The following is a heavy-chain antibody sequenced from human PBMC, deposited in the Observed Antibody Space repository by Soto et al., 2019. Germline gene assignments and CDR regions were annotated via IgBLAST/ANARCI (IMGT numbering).Heavy chain of an antibody. Sequence: PSEILSLTCTVSGGSISSSSYYWGWIRQPPGKGLEWIGSIYYSGSTYYNPSLKSRVTISVDTSKNQFSLKLSSVTAADTAVYYCARHALLRFLEWSLYYYGMDVWGQGTTVTVSS. CDR2: IYYSGST. CDR3: ARHALLRFLEWSLYYYGMDV. CDR1: GGSISSSSYY. D-gene: IGHD3-3*01. J-gene: IGHJ6*02. V-gene: IGHV4-39*01.